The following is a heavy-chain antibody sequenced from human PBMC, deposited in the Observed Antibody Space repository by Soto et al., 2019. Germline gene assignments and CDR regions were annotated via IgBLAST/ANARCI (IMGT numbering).Heavy chain of an antibody. V-gene: IGHV1-69*13. Sequence: GASVKVSCKASGGTFRSYAISWVRQAPGQGLEWMGGIIPIFGTANYAQKFQGRVTITADESTSTAYMELSSLRSEDTAVYYCARDLTGTTYGSDYWGQGTLVTVSS. CDR3: ARDLTGTTYGSDY. CDR1: GGTFRSYA. D-gene: IGHD1-7*01. CDR2: IIPIFGTA. J-gene: IGHJ4*02.